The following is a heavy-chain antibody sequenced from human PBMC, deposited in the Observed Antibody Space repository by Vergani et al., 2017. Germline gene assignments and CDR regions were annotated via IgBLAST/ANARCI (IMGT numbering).Heavy chain of an antibody. V-gene: IGHV1-3*01. Sequence: QVQLVQSGAEVKKPGASVKVSCKASGYTFTSYAMHWVRQAPGQRLEWMGWINAGNGNTKYSQKFQGRVTITRDTSASTAYMELSSLRSEDTAVYYYARAGLWFGEFDFDYWGQGTLVTVSS. CDR1: GYTFTSYA. D-gene: IGHD3-10*01. CDR3: ARAGLWFGEFDFDY. J-gene: IGHJ4*02. CDR2: INAGNGNT.